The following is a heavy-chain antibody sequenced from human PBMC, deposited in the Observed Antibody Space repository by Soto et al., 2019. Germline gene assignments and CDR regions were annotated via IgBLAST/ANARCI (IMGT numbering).Heavy chain of an antibody. D-gene: IGHD6-13*01. CDR1: GFSFSSYA. CDR3: AKTIFYSRSWPDAFEI. Sequence: GGSLRLSCAASGFSFSSYAMSWFRQAPGKGLEWVSVISGTGGSTYYADSVKGRFTISRDNSKNTLYMQMNSLRAEDTAVYYCAKTIFYSRSWPDAFEIWCQGTMVTV. J-gene: IGHJ3*02. CDR2: ISGTGGST. V-gene: IGHV3-23*01.